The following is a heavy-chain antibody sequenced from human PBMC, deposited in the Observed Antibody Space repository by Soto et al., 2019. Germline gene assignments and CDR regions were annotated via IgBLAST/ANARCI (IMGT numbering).Heavy chain of an antibody. CDR2: IIPIFGTA. CDR1: GGTFSSYA. CDR3: SRGHIAAAGSEGDYYYYYGMDV. D-gene: IGHD6-13*01. J-gene: IGHJ6*02. Sequence: QVQLVQSGAEVKKPGSSVKVSCKASGGTFSSYAISWVRQAPGQGLEWMGGIIPIFGTANYAQKFQGRVTITADESTSTAYMELSSLRSEDTALYYCSRGHIAAAGSEGDYYYYYGMDVWGQGTTVTVSS. V-gene: IGHV1-69*12.